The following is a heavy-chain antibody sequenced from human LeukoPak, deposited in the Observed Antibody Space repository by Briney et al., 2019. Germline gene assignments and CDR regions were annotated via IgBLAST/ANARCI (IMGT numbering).Heavy chain of an antibody. Sequence: GGSLRLSCAASGFTFTSYAMSWVRQAPGKGLEWVSSISGSGGNTNYADSVQGRFTFSRDNSKNTLYLQMNSLRAEDTAVYYCAKGGGLRAGASYRIDYWGQGTLVTASS. V-gene: IGHV3-23*01. CDR2: ISGSGGNT. J-gene: IGHJ4*02. CDR3: AKGGGLRAGASYRIDY. CDR1: GFTFTSYA. D-gene: IGHD3-16*02.